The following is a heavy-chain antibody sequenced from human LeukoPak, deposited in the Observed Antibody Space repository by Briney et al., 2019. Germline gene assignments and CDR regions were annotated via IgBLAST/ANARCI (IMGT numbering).Heavy chain of an antibody. Sequence: GGPLRLSCATSGFTFSDHYMDWVRQAPGKGLEWVGRTRNKANSYTTEYAASVEGRFTISRDDSKNSLYLQMNSLKTEDTAVYYCVRVDYGWFDPWGQGTLVTVSS. V-gene: IGHV3-72*01. D-gene: IGHD3-16*01. CDR2: TRNKANSYTT. CDR1: GFTFSDHY. J-gene: IGHJ5*02. CDR3: VRVDYGWFDP.